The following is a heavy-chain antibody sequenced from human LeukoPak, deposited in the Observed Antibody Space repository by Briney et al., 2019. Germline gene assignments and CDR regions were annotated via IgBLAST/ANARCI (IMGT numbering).Heavy chain of an antibody. CDR2: ISSSGSTI. V-gene: IGHV3-11*01. CDR1: GFTFSDYY. Sequence: GGSLRLSCAASGFTFSDYYMSWIRQAPGKGLEWVSYISSSGSTIYYADSVKGRFTISRDNAKNSLYLQMNSLRAEDTAVYYCAKEVVVVITTPTEAGFDYWGQGTLVTVSS. CDR3: AKEVVVVITTPTEAGFDY. J-gene: IGHJ4*02. D-gene: IGHD3-22*01.